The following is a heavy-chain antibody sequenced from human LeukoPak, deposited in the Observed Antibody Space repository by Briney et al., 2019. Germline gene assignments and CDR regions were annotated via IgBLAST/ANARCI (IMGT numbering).Heavy chain of an antibody. V-gene: IGHV1-2*02. Sequence: ASVKVSCKASGYTFTSYGISWVRQAPGQGLEWMGWINPNSGGTNYAQKFQGRVTMTRDTSISTAYMELSRLRSDDTAVYYCARGDSSSWDNWFDPWGQGTLVTVSS. CDR3: ARGDSSSWDNWFDP. CDR1: GYTFTSYG. CDR2: INPNSGGT. D-gene: IGHD6-13*01. J-gene: IGHJ5*02.